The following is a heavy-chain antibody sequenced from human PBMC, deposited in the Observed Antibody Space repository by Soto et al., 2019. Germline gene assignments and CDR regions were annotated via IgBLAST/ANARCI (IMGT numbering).Heavy chain of an antibody. V-gene: IGHV2-70*13. J-gene: IGHJ3*02. CDR2: VDWEDDK. Sequence: SGPTLVNPTQTLTLTCTFSGFSLSTTGMCVHWIRQPPGKALEWLALVDWEDDKDYSPSLKTRLTISKDTSKHQVVLRMTNMDPVDAGTYFCARSVDTAIEGAPYSFDIWGQGTMVTVSS. CDR1: GFSLSTTGMC. CDR3: ARSVDTAIEGAPYSFDI. D-gene: IGHD5-18*01.